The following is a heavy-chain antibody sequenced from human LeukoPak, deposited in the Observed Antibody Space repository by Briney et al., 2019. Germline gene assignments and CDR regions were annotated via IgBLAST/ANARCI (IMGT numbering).Heavy chain of an antibody. J-gene: IGHJ4*02. CDR3: ARARIDFVAGTQYYFDY. Sequence: SETLSLTCTVSGYSVSGDYYWGWIRQPPGKGLEWIGSIYHSGSTYYNPSLKSRVTISVDTSKNQFSLKLSSVTAADTAVYYCARARIDFVAGTQYYFDYWGQGTLVTVSS. CDR1: GYSVSGDYY. D-gene: IGHD6-19*01. V-gene: IGHV4-38-2*02. CDR2: IYHSGST.